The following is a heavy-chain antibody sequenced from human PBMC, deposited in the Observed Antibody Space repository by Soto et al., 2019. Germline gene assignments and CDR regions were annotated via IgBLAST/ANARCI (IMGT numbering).Heavy chain of an antibody. CDR3: ARGGLTIFGVVTGRGGGVDY. CDR1: GFTFSSYS. D-gene: IGHD3-3*01. V-gene: IGHV3-48*02. J-gene: IGHJ4*02. CDR2: ISSSSSTI. Sequence: EVQLVESGGGLVQPGGSLRLSCAASGFTFSSYSMNWVRQAPGKGLEWVSYISSSSSTIYYADSVKGRFTISRDNAKNSLYRQMKGLGDEDTAVYYWARGGLTIFGVVTGRGGGVDYWGQGTLVTVSS.